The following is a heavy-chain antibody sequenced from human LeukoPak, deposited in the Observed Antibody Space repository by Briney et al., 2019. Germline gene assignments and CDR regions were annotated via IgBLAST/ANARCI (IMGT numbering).Heavy chain of an antibody. CDR3: ARHNDYGDYSAYYYCGMDV. V-gene: IGHV5-51*01. J-gene: IGHJ6*02. D-gene: IGHD4-17*01. CDR2: IYPGDSDT. CDR1: GYSFTSYW. Sequence: GESLKISCKGSGYSFTSYWIGWVRQMPGKGLEWMGIIYPGDSDTKYSPSFQGQVTISADKSISTAYLRWSSLKAPDTAMYFCARHNDYGDYSAYYYCGMDVWGQGTTITVSS.